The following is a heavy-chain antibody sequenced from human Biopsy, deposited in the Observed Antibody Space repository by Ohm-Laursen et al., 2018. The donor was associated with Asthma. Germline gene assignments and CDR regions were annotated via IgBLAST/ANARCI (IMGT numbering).Heavy chain of an antibody. V-gene: IGHV4-61*01. D-gene: IGHD5-18*01. CDR2: ISYSGST. J-gene: IGHJ4*02. CDR3: ARDFVDSAMDYFDY. CDR1: YGSVSSGSHY. Sequence: TLSLTCTVSYGSVSSGSHYWSWIRQPPGKGLEWIGYISYSGSTNYNPSLKSRVTISVDTSKNQFSLKLSSVTAADTAVYYCARDFVDSAMDYFDYWGQGTLVTVSS.